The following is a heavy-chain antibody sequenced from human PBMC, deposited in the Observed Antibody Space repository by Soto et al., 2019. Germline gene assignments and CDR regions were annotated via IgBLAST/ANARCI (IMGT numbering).Heavy chain of an antibody. J-gene: IGHJ3*02. Sequence: QVQLVESGGGVVQPGRSLRLSCAASGFTFNNYDMHWVRQSPGKGLEWVAVTSYDGNNKFYADSVKGRFTISRDNSKNTLDLQMNSLSAEDTAVYYCAKVLSVIVADSFDIWGQGTMVTVSS. CDR3: AKVLSVIVADSFDI. CDR1: GFTFNNYD. D-gene: IGHD3-22*01. CDR2: TSYDGNNK. V-gene: IGHV3-30*18.